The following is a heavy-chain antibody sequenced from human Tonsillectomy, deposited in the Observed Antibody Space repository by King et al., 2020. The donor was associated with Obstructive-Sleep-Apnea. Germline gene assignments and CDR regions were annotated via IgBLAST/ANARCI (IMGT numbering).Heavy chain of an antibody. J-gene: IGHJ6*02. D-gene: IGHD3-3*01. Sequence: VQLVESGGGVVQPGRSLRLSCAASGFTFKTYAMFWVRQAPGKGLEWVALMSYDENKKWYGDSVKGRFTVSRDNSKSTLYLQMNSLRAEDTAVYYCARNNYRDYTLFFGMDVWGQGTTVTVSS. CDR1: GFTFKTYA. V-gene: IGHV3-30*04. CDR3: ARNNYRDYTLFFGMDV. CDR2: MSYDENKK.